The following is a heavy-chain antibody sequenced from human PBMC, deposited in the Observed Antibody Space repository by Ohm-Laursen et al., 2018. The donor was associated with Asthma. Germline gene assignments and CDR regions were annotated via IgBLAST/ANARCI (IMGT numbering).Heavy chain of an antibody. CDR1: GGSISSGDYY. CDR2: IYYSGST. D-gene: IGHD3-10*01. Sequence: TLSLTCTVSGGSISSGDYYWSWIRQPPGKGLEWIGYIYYSGSTYYNPSLKSRVTISVDTSKNQFSLKLSSVTAADTAVYYCARYYGSGSYYNDYFDYWGQGTLVTVSS. J-gene: IGHJ4*02. CDR3: ARYYGSGSYYNDYFDY. V-gene: IGHV4-30-4*01.